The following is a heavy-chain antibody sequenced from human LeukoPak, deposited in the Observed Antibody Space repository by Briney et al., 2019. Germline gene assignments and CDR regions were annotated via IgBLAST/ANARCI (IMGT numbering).Heavy chain of an antibody. V-gene: IGHV3-23*01. CDR1: GFTFSDYY. CDR3: AELGITMIGGV. Sequence: GGSLRLSCAASGFTFSDYYMRWIRQAPGKGLEWVSAISGSGGSTYYADSVKGRFTISRDNSKNTLYLQMNSLRAEDTAVYYCAELGITMIGGVWGKGTTVTISS. J-gene: IGHJ6*04. D-gene: IGHD3-10*02. CDR2: ISGSGGST.